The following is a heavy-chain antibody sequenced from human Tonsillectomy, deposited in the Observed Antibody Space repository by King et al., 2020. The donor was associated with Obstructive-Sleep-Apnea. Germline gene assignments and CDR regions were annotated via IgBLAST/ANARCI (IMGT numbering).Heavy chain of an antibody. CDR3: ARGDRGAGGGHFDY. CDR2: IHYNGRT. D-gene: IGHD2-15*01. CDR1: GGSISSYD. V-gene: IGHV4-59*01. Sequence: HVQLQESGPGLVKPSETLSLTCTVSGGSISSYDWSCIRKPPGKGLEWVGYIHYNGRTTYNPPLKSVGTLSVDTSKKPFSLRLSSVTAADTAVYYCARGDRGAGGGHFDYWGQGTLVTVSS. J-gene: IGHJ4*02.